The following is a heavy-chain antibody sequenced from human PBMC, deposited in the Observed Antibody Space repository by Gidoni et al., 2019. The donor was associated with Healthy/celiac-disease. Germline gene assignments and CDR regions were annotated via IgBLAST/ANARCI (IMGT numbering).Heavy chain of an antibody. CDR1: GFPFSSYA. Sequence: EVQLVEAGGGLVQPGGSLRLSCAASGFPFSSYAMSWVRKAPGKGLEWVSAISGSGGSTYYADSVKGRFTISRDNSKNTLYLQMNSLRAEDTAVYYCAKDDYGDYGLRGYFDLWGRGTLVTVSS. J-gene: IGHJ2*01. CDR2: ISGSGGST. V-gene: IGHV3-23*04. D-gene: IGHD4-17*01. CDR3: AKDDYGDYGLRGYFDL.